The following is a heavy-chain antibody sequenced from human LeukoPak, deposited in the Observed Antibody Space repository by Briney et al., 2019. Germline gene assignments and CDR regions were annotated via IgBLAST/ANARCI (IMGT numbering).Heavy chain of an antibody. CDR2: IWYDGSNK. CDR3: ARERNYYDSSGSTHQHFDY. CDR1: GFTFSSYG. J-gene: IGHJ4*02. V-gene: IGHV3-33*01. Sequence: GGSLRLSCAASGFTFSSYGMHWVRQAPGKGLEWVAFIWYDGSNKYYADSVKGRFTISRDNSKYTLYLQMNSLRADDTAVYYCARERNYYDSSGSTHQHFDYWGQGTLVTVSS. D-gene: IGHD3-22*01.